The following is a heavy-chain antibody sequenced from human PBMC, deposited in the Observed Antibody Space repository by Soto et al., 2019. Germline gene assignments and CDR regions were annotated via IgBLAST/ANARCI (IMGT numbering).Heavy chain of an antibody. CDR3: AREKIAAAEDYYYYYGMDV. J-gene: IGHJ6*02. V-gene: IGHV3-30-3*01. CDR2: ISYDGSNK. D-gene: IGHD6-13*01. Sequence: QVQLVESGGGVVQPGRSLRLSCAASGFTFSSYAMHWVRQAPGKGLEWVAVISYDGSNKYYADSVKGRFTISRDNSKNTLYLHMNSLRAEDTAVYYCAREKIAAAEDYYYYYGMDVWGQGTTVTVSS. CDR1: GFTFSSYA.